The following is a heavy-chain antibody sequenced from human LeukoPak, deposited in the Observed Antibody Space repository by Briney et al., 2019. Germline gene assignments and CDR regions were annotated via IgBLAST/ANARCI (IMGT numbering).Heavy chain of an antibody. Sequence: GGSLRLSCAASGFTFSSYAMHWVRQAPGKGLEWVAVISYDGSNKYYADSVKGRFTISRDNAKNTLYLQMNSLRAEDTAVYYCARDADYGGNSHYFDYWGQGPLVTVSS. J-gene: IGHJ4*02. CDR3: ARDADYGGNSHYFDY. CDR1: GFTFSSYA. V-gene: IGHV3-30-3*01. CDR2: ISYDGSNK. D-gene: IGHD4-23*01.